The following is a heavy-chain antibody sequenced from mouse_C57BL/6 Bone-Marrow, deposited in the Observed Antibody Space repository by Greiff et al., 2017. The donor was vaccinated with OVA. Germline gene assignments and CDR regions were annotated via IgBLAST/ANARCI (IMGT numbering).Heavy chain of an antibody. CDR2: IDPENGDT. V-gene: IGHV14-4*01. CDR1: GFNIKDDY. CDR3: TNWDWFAY. Sequence: EVQLQQSGAELVRPGASVKLSCTASGFNIKDDYMHWVKQRPEQGLEWIGWIDPENGDTEYASKFQGKATITADTSSNTAYLQLSSLTSEDTAVYYCTNWDWFAYWGQGTLVTVSA. J-gene: IGHJ3*01. D-gene: IGHD4-1*01.